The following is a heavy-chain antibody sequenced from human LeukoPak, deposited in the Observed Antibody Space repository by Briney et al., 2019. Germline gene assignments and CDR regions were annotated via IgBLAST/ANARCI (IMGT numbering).Heavy chain of an antibody. CDR1: GFKFSDYA. J-gene: IGHJ4*02. D-gene: IGHD3-22*01. CDR3: AKAGRYYDSSGYYYFDY. Sequence: GGSLRLSCAASGFKFSDYAMNWVRQAPGKGLEWVSGMSGTGGTSYYADSVKGRFTISRDNSKNTLYLQMDSLRAEDTAVYYCAKAGRYYDSSGYYYFDYWGQGTLVTVSS. CDR2: MSGTGGTS. V-gene: IGHV3-23*01.